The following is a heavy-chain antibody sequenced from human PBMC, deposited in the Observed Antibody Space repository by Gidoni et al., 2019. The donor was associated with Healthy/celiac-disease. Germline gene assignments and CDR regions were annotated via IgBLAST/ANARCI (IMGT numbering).Heavy chain of an antibody. CDR3: ARGQVDFGGSPTGEFHY. Sequence: QVQLVQSGAEVKKPGASVKVSCKASGYTFTSYAMHWVRQAPGQRLEWMGWINAGNGNTKYSQKFQGRVTITRDTSASTAYMELSSLRSEDTAVYYCARGQVDFGGSPTGEFHYWGQGTLVTVSS. J-gene: IGHJ4*02. V-gene: IGHV1-3*01. CDR2: INAGNGNT. D-gene: IGHD1-26*01. CDR1: GYTFTSYA.